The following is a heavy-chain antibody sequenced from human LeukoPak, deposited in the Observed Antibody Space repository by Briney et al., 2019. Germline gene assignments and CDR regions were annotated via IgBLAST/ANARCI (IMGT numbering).Heavy chain of an antibody. J-gene: IGHJ6*03. CDR1: GGTFSSYP. V-gene: IGHV1-69*05. Sequence: GSSVRVSCKASGGTFSSYPVSWVRQAPGQGLEWMGGIIPIFGRANYAQKFEGRVTITTDESTSTVYMEIRSLRSDDTAIYYCTRLTCSGTDYYYYMDDWGKGTTVTVSS. CDR2: IIPIFGRA. D-gene: IGHD6-13*01. CDR3: TRLTCSGTDYYYYMDD.